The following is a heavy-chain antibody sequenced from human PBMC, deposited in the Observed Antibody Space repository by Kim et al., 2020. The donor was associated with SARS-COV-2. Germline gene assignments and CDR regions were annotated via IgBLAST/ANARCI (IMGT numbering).Heavy chain of an antibody. J-gene: IGHJ4*02. V-gene: IGHV1-3*01. Sequence: ASVKVSCKASGYTFTSYAMHWVRQAPGQRLEWMGWINAGNGNTKYSQKFQGRVTITRDTSASTAYMELSSLRSEDTAVYYCARERHDYSNYGDAPGQGPFDYWGQGTLVTVSS. D-gene: IGHD4-4*01. CDR1: GYTFTSYA. CDR3: ARERHDYSNYGDAPGQGPFDY. CDR2: INAGNGNT.